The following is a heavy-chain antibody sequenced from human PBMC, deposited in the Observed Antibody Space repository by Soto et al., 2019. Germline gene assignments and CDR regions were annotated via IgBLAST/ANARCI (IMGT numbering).Heavy chain of an antibody. CDR2: IYYSGST. CDR1: GGSISSSSYY. D-gene: IGHD1-26*01. CDR3: ARQDLMGATGFDY. V-gene: IGHV4-39*01. J-gene: IGHJ4*02. Sequence: QLQLQESGPGLVKPSETLSLTCTVSGGSISSSSYYWGWIRQPPGKGLEWIGSIYYSGSTYYNPSLKSRVTISVDTSKNQFSLKLSSVTAADTAVYYCARQDLMGATGFDYWGQGTLVTVSS.